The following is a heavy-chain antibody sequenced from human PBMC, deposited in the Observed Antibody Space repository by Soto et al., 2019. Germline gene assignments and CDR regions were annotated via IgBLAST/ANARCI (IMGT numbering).Heavy chain of an antibody. CDR2: ISYDGSNK. D-gene: IGHD3-16*01. CDR3: ARCRGGASLAPPPAY. CDR1: GFTFSSYG. J-gene: IGHJ4*02. V-gene: IGHV3-30*03. Sequence: PGGSLRLSCAASGFTFSSYGMHWVRQAPGKGLEWVAVISYDGSNKYYADSVKGRFTISRDNARNSVYLQMNSLRVEDTAFYYCARCRGGASLAPPPAYWGQGTLVTVSS.